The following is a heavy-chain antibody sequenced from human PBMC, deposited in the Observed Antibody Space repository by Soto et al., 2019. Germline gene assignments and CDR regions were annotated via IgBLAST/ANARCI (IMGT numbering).Heavy chain of an antibody. CDR2: INPSGGST. V-gene: IGHV1-46*03. J-gene: IGHJ4*02. CDR3: AREKITHCSSTSCYPHALEVINDY. CDR1: GYTFTSYY. D-gene: IGHD2-2*01. Sequence: QVQLVQSGAEVKKPGASVKVSCKASGYTFTSYYMHWVRQAPGQGLEWMGIINPSGGSTSYAQKFQGRVTMTRDTSTSTVYMELSSLRSEDTAVYYCAREKITHCSSTSCYPHALEVINDYWGQGTLVTVSS.